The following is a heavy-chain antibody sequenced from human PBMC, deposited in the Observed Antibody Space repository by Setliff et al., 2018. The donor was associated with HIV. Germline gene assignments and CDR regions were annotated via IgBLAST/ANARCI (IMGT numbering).Heavy chain of an antibody. D-gene: IGHD3-9*01. J-gene: IGHJ6*03. CDR3: ARDYRTTDILSSGYMDV. CDR2: INPNIGST. V-gene: IGHV1-2*06. CDR1: GYTFTGYY. Sequence: ASVKVPCKASGYTFTGYYIHWVRQAPGQGLQWMGRINPNIGSTNYAQNFQGRATMTRDTSVNTAFMELSNLRSDDTAVYYCARDYRTTDILSSGYMDVWGKGTTVTVSS.